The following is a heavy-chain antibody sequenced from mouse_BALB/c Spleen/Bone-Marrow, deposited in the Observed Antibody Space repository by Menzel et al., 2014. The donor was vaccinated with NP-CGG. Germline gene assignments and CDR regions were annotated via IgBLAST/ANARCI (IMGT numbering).Heavy chain of an antibody. CDR2: IDPYNGGT. D-gene: IGHD1-1*01. V-gene: IGHV1S135*01. J-gene: IGHJ3*01. Sequence: EVQVVESGPELVKPGASVKVSCKASGYAFXSYNMYWVKQSHGKSLEWIGYIDPYNGGTSYNQKFKGKATLTVDKSSSTAYMHLNSLTSEDSAVYYCARENYGCSPAYWGQGTLVTVSA. CDR1: GYAFXSYN. CDR3: ARENYGCSPAY.